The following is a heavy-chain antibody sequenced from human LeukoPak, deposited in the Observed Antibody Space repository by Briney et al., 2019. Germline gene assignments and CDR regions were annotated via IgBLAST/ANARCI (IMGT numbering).Heavy chain of an antibody. CDR2: INWNGGST. D-gene: IGHD3-3*01. CDR1: GFTFDDYG. Sequence: GGSLRLSCAASGFTFDDYGMSWVRQAPGKGLEWVSGINWNGGSTGYADSVKGRFTISRDNAKNSLYLQMNSLRAEDTALYYCARDPYDFWSGLGYFDYWGQGTLVTVSS. V-gene: IGHV3-20*04. J-gene: IGHJ4*02. CDR3: ARDPYDFWSGLGYFDY.